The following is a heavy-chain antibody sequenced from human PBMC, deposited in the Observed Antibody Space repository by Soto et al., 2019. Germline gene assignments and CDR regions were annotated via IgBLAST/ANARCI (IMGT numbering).Heavy chain of an antibody. CDR1: GYTFTSYG. D-gene: IGHD6-19*01. V-gene: IGHV1-3*01. CDR2: INPGNGNT. CDR3: ARDGRSSYSSGWYYFDY. J-gene: IGHJ4*02. Sequence: ASVKVSCKASGYTFTSYGMNWVRQAPGRGLEWMGWINPGNGNTKYSQKFQGRVIIERDTSASTAYMELSSLRSEDTAVYYCARDGRSSYSSGWYYFDYWGQGTLVTVSS.